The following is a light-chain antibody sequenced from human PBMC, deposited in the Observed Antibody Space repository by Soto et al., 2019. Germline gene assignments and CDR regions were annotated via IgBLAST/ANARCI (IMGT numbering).Light chain of an antibody. Sequence: QSALTQPASVSGSPGQSITISCTGTSSDVGAYNYVSWYQQHPGKVPKLMIYDVSDRPSGVSNRFSGSKSGNTASLTISGLQAEDAADYYCSSFTRSNSYVFGTGTKVTVL. CDR2: DVS. CDR1: SSDVGAYNY. V-gene: IGLV2-14*03. CDR3: SSFTRSNSYV. J-gene: IGLJ1*01.